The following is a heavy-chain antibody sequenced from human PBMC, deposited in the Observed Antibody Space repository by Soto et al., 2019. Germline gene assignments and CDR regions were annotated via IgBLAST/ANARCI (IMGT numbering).Heavy chain of an antibody. J-gene: IGHJ6*02. CDR1: GGSISSHY. CDR3: ARDGREASGMDV. V-gene: IGHV4-59*11. Sequence: PSETLSLTCTVSGGSISSHYWSWVRQAPGKGLEWIGHIYYRGSTSYNPSLRSRSTISVDTSNNQFSLKLNSVTTADTAVYYCARDGREASGMDVWGQGTNVTV. CDR2: IYYRGST. D-gene: IGHD1-26*01.